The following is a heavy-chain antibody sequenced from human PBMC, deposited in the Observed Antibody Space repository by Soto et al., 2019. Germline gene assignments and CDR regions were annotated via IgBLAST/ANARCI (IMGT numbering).Heavy chain of an antibody. CDR2: IYYTGSI. CDR1: GGSISNSLNY. Sequence: QLQLQESSPGLVKPSETLSLTCTVSGGSISNSLNYWGWIRQPPGKGLEWIGTIYYTGSIYYNPSLKRRVTISVDTSRNQFSRRLSSVTAADTAVYYCARQGRCSISSCYDVGSPYNYFNPWGQGTLVTVST. J-gene: IGHJ5*02. D-gene: IGHD2-2*01. V-gene: IGHV4-39*01. CDR3: ARQGRCSISSCYDVGSPYNYFNP.